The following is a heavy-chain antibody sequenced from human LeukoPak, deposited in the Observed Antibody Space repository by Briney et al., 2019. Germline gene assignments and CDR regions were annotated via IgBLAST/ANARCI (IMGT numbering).Heavy chain of an antibody. CDR2: IYSGGST. D-gene: IGHD6-13*01. V-gene: IGHV3-66*01. J-gene: IGHJ1*01. CDR1: GLTVSSNY. CDR3: ARSAGTH. Sequence: GGSLRLSCEASGLTVSSNYMTWVRQAPGKGLEWVSTIYSGGSTYYTDSVKGRFTISRDNSKNALYLQMNSLRVDDTGVYFCARSAGTHWGQGTLVAVSS.